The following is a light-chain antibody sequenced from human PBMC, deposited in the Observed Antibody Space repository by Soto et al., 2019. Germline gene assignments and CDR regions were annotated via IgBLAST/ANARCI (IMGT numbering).Light chain of an antibody. V-gene: IGKV1-5*03. CDR1: RSIINW. CDR3: QQYGSSPYT. Sequence: DIQLTQSPSTLSASVGDRVTITCRASRSIINWLAWYQQKSGKGPKLLIYKASNLQTGVPSRFSGSGYGTEFTLTISSLQPDDVATYYCQQYGSSPYTFGQGTKLEIK. J-gene: IGKJ2*01. CDR2: KAS.